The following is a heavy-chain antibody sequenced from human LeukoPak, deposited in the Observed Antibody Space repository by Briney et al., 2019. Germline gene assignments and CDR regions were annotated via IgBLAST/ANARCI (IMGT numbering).Heavy chain of an antibody. CDR2: IWYDGSNK. CDR3: AREAVYAAFDY. J-gene: IGHJ4*02. Sequence: GGSLRLSCAASGFTFSSYGMHWVRQAPGKGLDWVAVIWYDGSNKYYADSVKGRFTISRDNSKNTLYLQMNSLRAEDTAVYYCAREAVYAAFDYWGQGTLVTVSS. D-gene: IGHD2-8*01. CDR1: GFTFSSYG. V-gene: IGHV3-33*08.